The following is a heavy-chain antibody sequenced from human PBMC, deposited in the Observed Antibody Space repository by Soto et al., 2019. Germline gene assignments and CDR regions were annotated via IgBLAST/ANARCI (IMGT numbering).Heavy chain of an antibody. CDR2: IYSGGST. V-gene: IGHV3-53*01. CDR3: GTSSRKDYHFAMDV. D-gene: IGHD6-6*01. Sequence: GGSLRLSCAASGFSVSSSDMSWVRQVPGEGLEWVSVIYSGGSTHDADYVKGRFSVSRDTSKNTVDLQMNSLRVDDTAVYYCGTSSRKDYHFAMDVWGQGTTVTVSS. J-gene: IGHJ6*02. CDR1: GFSVSSSD.